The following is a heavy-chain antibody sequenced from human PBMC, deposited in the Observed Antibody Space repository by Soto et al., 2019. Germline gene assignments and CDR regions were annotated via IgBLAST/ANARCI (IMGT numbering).Heavy chain of an antibody. CDR3: TCFVYDSSGYSHFSD. D-gene: IGHD3-22*01. V-gene: IGHV1-18*01. J-gene: IGHJ4*02. CDR2: ISAYTGDT. CDR1: GYTFTNYG. Sequence: ASVKVSCKASGYTFTNYGISWVRQAPGQGLEWVGWISAYTGDTNYAQKLQGRVTMTTETSTSTGYMELRSLRSDDTAVYYCTCFVYDSSGYSHFSDWGRGSLVTVSS.